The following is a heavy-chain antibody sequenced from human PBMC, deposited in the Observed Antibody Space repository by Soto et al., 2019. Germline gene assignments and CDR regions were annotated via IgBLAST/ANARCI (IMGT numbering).Heavy chain of an antibody. CDR3: ARDWSQGIHGGIDWFDP. D-gene: IGHD3-16*01. V-gene: IGHV1-69*13. CDR1: GGTFSSYA. Sequence: ASVKVSCKPSGGTFSSYAISWVRQAPGQGLEWMGGIIPIFGTANYAQKFQGRVTITADESTSTAYMELSGLRSEDKAVYYCARDWSQGIHGGIDWFDPWGQGTLVSVPQ. CDR2: IIPIFGTA. J-gene: IGHJ5*02.